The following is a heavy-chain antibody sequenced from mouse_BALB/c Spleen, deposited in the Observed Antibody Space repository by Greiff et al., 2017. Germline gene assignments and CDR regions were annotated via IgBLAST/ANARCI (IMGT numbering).Heavy chain of an antibody. CDR3: ARQGDVGYVAWIAY. CDR1: GFAFSSYD. V-gene: IGHV5-12-1*01. D-gene: IGHD1-2*01. J-gene: IGHJ3*01. CDR2: LSSGGGST. Sequence: EVKLQESGGGLVKPGGSLKLSCAASGFAFSSYDMPWVRQTPEQRLEWVAYLSSGGGSTYYPDTVKGRCTISRDTTTTTLYLQMSSLKSEDTAMYYCARQGDVGYVAWIAYWGQGTLGTVSA.